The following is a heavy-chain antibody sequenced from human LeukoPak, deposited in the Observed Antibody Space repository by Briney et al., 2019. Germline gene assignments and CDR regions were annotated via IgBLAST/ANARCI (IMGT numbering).Heavy chain of an antibody. CDR1: GFTFSSYA. CDR2: ITYDGSEK. V-gene: IGHV3-30*04. Sequence: GGSLRLSCAASGFTFSSYAMSWVRQAPGKGLEWLAVITYDGSEKYYADSVKGRVTISRDNSKNTLYLQMNSLRDEDTAVYYCAKDPRTGAVTGISYFDYWGQGTLVTVSS. J-gene: IGHJ4*02. CDR3: AKDPRTGAVTGISYFDY. D-gene: IGHD6-19*01.